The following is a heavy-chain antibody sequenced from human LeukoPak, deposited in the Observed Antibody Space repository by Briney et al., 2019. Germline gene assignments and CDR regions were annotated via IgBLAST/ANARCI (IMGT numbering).Heavy chain of an antibody. Sequence: GSLRLSCTASGFTFSNAWMSWVRLAPGRGLEWVGRIKSKTDGGTTDYAAPVKGRFTISRDDSKNTLYLQMNSLKTEDTAVYFCTTEDGYLTNLGQGTLVTVSS. J-gene: IGHJ4*02. CDR1: GFTFSNAW. D-gene: IGHD6-13*01. CDR3: TTEDGYLTN. CDR2: IKSKTDGGTT. V-gene: IGHV3-15*01.